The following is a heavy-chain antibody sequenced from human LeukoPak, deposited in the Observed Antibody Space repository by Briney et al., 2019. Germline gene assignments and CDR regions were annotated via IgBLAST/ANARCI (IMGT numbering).Heavy chain of an antibody. CDR2: IWYDGSYK. CDR1: AFTFSSYG. V-gene: IGHV3-33*01. J-gene: IGHJ4*02. D-gene: IGHD2-15*01. CDR3: ARDFCCGGSCYYFDY. Sequence: PGGSLRLSCAASAFTFSSYGMHWVSQAQGKGLEWVAVIWYDGSYKYYADSVKGRFTISRDNSKNTLYLQMNSLRAEDTAVYTCARDFCCGGSCYYFDYWGQGTLVTVSS.